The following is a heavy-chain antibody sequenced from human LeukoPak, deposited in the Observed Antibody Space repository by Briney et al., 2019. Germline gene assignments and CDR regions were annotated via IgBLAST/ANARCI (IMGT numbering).Heavy chain of an antibody. CDR3: ARDYDI. CDR2: IYTSGST. CDR1: GGSISSGSYY. J-gene: IGHJ3*02. Sequence: NPSETLSLTCTVSGGSISSGSYYWRWIRQPAGKGLEWIGRIYTSGSTNYNPSLKSRVTISVDTSKNQFSLKLSSVTAADTAVYYCARDYDIWGQGTMVTVSS. V-gene: IGHV4-61*02.